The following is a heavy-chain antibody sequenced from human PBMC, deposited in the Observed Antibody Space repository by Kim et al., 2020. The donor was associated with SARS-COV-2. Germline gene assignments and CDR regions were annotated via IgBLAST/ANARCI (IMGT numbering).Heavy chain of an antibody. J-gene: IGHJ2*01. V-gene: IGHV4-59*09. Sequence: TNNNPYLKSRVTISVDTSKNQFSLKLSSVTAADTAVYYCASGTRLWYFDLWGRGTLVTVSS. CDR3: ASGTRLWYFDL. CDR2: T.